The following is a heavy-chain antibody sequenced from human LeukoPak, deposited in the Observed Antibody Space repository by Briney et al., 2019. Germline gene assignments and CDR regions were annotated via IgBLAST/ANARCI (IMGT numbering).Heavy chain of an antibody. V-gene: IGHV4-39*01. CDR1: GGSISSSSYS. J-gene: IGHJ4*02. D-gene: IGHD3-3*01. CDR2: IYYSGTT. CDR3: ARLRFDFWSGYTHPYFDY. Sequence: SETLSLTCTVSGGSISSSSYSWGWIRQPPGKGLEWIGSIYYSGTTNYNPSLKSRVTISVDTSKIQFSLKLSSVAATDTAVYFCARLRFDFWSGYTHPYFDYWGQGTLVTVSS.